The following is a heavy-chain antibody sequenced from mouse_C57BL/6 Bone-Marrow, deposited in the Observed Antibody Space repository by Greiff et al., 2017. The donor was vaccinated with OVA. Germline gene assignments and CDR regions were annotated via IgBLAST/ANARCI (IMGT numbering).Heavy chain of an antibody. CDR1: GFTFSSYG. J-gene: IGHJ2*01. CDR3: ARWYYGSSLDY. D-gene: IGHD1-1*01. V-gene: IGHV5-6*01. Sequence: EVKLVESGGDLVKPGGSLKLSCAASGFTFSSYGMSWVRQTPDKRLEWVATISSGGSYTYYPDSVKGRFTISRDNAKNTLYLQMSSLKSEDTAMYYCARWYYGSSLDYWGQGTTLTVSS. CDR2: ISSGGSYT.